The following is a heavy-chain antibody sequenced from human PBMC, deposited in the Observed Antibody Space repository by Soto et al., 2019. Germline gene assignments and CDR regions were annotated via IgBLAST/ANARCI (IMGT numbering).Heavy chain of an antibody. CDR3: ARGGGVGVAGSAAFDM. Sequence: QLHLVQSGAVVKKPGASVTVYCSASGYPVTAYYMHWVRQAPGRGLEWMGVINPATGAAKHTQTFQGSVTMTRYTSRVTVFMELSGLTSEDPAVFYCARGGGVGVAGSAAFDMWGQGTLVTVSS. J-gene: IGHJ3*02. CDR2: INPATGAA. V-gene: IGHV1-46*01. CDR1: GYPVTAYY. D-gene: IGHD3-3*01.